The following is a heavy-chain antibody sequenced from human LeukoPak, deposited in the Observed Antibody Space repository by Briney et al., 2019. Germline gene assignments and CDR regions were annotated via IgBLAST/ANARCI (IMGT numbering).Heavy chain of an antibody. CDR3: AKDRRRETYYYDSSGYGSDDAFDI. D-gene: IGHD3-22*01. J-gene: IGHJ3*02. Sequence: PGGSLRLSCAASGFTFSSYAMHWVRQAPGKGLEWVAVISYDGSNKYYADSVKGRFTISRDNSKNTLYLQMNSLRAEDTAVYYCAKDRRRETYYYDSSGYGSDDAFDIWGQGTMVTVSS. CDR2: ISYDGSNK. CDR1: GFTFSSYA. V-gene: IGHV3-30-3*01.